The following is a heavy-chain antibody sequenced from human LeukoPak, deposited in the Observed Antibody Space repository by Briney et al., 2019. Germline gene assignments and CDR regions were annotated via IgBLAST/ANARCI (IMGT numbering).Heavy chain of an antibody. Sequence: SETLSLTCTVSGGSISSYYWSWIRQPPGKGLECIGYIYNSGSTNYNPSLKSRVSISVDTSKNQFSPKLSSVTAADTAVYYCARLVRTYYYDSSGYYWDYWGQGTLVTVSS. CDR2: IYNSGST. V-gene: IGHV4-59*08. CDR3: ARLVRTYYYDSSGYYWDY. D-gene: IGHD3-22*01. CDR1: GGSISSYY. J-gene: IGHJ4*02.